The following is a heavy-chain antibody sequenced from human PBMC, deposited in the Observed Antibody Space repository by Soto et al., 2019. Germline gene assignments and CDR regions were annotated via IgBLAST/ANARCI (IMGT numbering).Heavy chain of an antibody. J-gene: IGHJ5*02. CDR2: IYWEDDK. CDR3: APSPRRQRYFDRLGRNWFDP. CDR1: GFSLSTSGVG. V-gene: IGHV2-5*02. D-gene: IGHD3-9*01. Sequence: QITLKESGPTLVKPTQTLTLTCTFSGFSLSTSGVGVGCIRQPPGKVLEWLAIIYWEDDKSYSPSLKSRLTITTDTSKNQVLLTMTNIDPVDTATYYCAPSPRRQRYFDRLGRNWFDPWGQGTLVTVSS.